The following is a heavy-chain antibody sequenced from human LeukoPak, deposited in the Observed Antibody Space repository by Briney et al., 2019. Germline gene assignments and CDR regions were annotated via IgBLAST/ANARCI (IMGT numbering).Heavy chain of an antibody. CDR3: ARSHTYYDILTTNNWFDP. V-gene: IGHV3-74*01. CDR1: GFTFSNYW. CDR2: INSDGINT. Sequence: GGSLRLSCAASGFTFSNYWMHWVRQAPGKGLVWVSRINSDGINTSYADSVKGRFTISRDNAKNTLNLQMNSLRAEDTAVYYCARSHTYYDILTTNNWFDPWGQGTLVTVSS. J-gene: IGHJ5*02. D-gene: IGHD3-9*01.